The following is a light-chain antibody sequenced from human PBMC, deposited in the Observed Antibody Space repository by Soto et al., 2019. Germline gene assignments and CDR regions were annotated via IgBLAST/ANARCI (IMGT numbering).Light chain of an antibody. CDR1: RSVFNY. J-gene: IGKJ2*01. Sequence: DIQMTQSPSSLSASVGDRVTITCRASRSVFNYLNWYQQKPGQAPKLLIYAASSLQSGVPSRFRGSGSATGFTLTISSLQRQDFATYACHQTYIDPYTFGQGTKLQI. CDR2: AAS. V-gene: IGKV1-39*01. CDR3: HQTYIDPYT.